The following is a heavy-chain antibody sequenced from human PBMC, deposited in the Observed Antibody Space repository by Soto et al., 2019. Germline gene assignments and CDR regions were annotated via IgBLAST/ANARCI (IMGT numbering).Heavy chain of an antibody. J-gene: IGHJ4*02. Sequence: PSETLSLTCTVSGGSISSYYWSWIRQPPGKGLDWIGYIYYSGSTNYNPSLKSRVTISVDTSKNQFSLRVSSVTAADTAVYYCARAPETPPIVRVVVPYFFDSWGQGTLVTVSS. V-gene: IGHV4-59*12. CDR3: ARAPETPPIVRVVVPYFFDS. CDR2: IYYSGST. D-gene: IGHD3-16*02. CDR1: GGSISSYY.